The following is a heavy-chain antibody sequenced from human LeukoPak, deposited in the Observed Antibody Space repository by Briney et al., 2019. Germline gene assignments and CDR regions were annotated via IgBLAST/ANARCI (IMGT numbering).Heavy chain of an antibody. Sequence: PSETLSLTCTVSGGSISSYYWGWIRQPPGRGLEWIGSIYYSGSTYYNPSLKSRVTISVDTSKNQFSLKLSSVTAADTAVYYCARLSGGSYYGSGSYFDYWGQGTLVTVSS. V-gene: IGHV4-39*01. D-gene: IGHD3-10*01. CDR2: IYYSGST. J-gene: IGHJ4*02. CDR1: GGSISSYY. CDR3: ARLSGGSYYGSGSYFDY.